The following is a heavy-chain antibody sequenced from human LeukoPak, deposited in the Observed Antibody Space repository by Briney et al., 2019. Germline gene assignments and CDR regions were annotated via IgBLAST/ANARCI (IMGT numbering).Heavy chain of an antibody. CDR1: GFSFSTTW. D-gene: IGHD3-10*01. J-gene: IGHJ4*02. V-gene: IGHV3-74*01. Sequence: PGGSLRLSCAASGFSFSTTWMHWVRQAPGKGLVWVSRINSDGSSTIYADSVKGRFTISRDNSKNTLYLQMNSLRAEDTAVYYCAKDLSRFGELLYYFDYWGQGTLVTVSS. CDR2: INSDGSST. CDR3: AKDLSRFGELLYYFDY.